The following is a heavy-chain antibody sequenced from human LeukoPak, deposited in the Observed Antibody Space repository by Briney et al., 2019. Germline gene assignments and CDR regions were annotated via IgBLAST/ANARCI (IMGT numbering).Heavy chain of an antibody. J-gene: IGHJ4*02. CDR2: INSDGSST. V-gene: IGHV3-74*01. Sequence: GGSLRLSCAASGFTFSNYWMHWVRQAPGKGLVWVSRINSDGSSTSYADSVKGRFTISRDNAKNTLYLQMNSLRAEDTAVYYCARGSRGIAAAGYFDYWGQGTLVTVSS. D-gene: IGHD6-13*01. CDR1: GFTFSNYW. CDR3: ARGSRGIAAAGYFDY.